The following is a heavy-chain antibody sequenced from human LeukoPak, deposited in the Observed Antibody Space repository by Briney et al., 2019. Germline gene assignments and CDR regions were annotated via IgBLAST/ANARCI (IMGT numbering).Heavy chain of an antibody. CDR3: AREAQRPLRS. J-gene: IGHJ4*02. CDR1: GYTFTSYG. CDR2: ISAYNGNT. V-gene: IGHV1-18*01. Sequence: ASVKVSCKASGYTFTSYGISWVRQAPGQGLEWMGWISAYNGNTNYAQKFQGRVTITADKSTSTAYMELSSLRSEDTAVYYCAREAQRPLRSWGQGTLVTVSS.